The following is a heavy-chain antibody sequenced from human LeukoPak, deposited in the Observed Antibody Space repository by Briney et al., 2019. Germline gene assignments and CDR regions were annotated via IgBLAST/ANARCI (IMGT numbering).Heavy chain of an antibody. CDR2: ISWDGGST. J-gene: IGHJ6*04. D-gene: IGHD5-12*01. CDR3: AKDKEYSGFGPILSGYYYGMDV. V-gene: IGHV3-43D*04. Sequence: GGSLRLSCAASGFTFDDYAMHWVRQAPGKGLEWVSLISWDGGSTYYADSAKGRFTISRDNSRHTLYLQMNSLGAEDTALYYCAKDKEYSGFGPILSGYYYGMDVWGKGTTVTVSS. CDR1: GFTFDDYA.